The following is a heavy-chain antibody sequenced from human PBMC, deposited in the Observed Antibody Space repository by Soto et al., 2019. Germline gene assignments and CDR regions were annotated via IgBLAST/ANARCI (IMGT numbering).Heavy chain of an antibody. J-gene: IGHJ6*02. CDR3: ARNRGGHYYYGMNV. D-gene: IGHD7-27*01. V-gene: IGHV1-69*13. CDR1: GGTFSSYA. Sequence: SVKVSCKASGGTFSSYAFNWVRQAPGQGLEWMGGIIPLFDTANYAQRFQGRVTITADESTSTAYVDLSSLRSEDTAVYYCARNRGGHYYYGMNVWGQGTTVTV. CDR2: IIPLFDTA.